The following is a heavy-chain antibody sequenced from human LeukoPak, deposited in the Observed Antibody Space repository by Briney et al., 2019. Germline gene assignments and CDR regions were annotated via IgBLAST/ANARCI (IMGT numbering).Heavy chain of an antibody. Sequence: GESLKISCKGSGYTFSNYWIGWVRQMPGKGLEWMGIIYPRDSDTTYSPSFQGQVTMSADKSISTAYLEWSSLKASDTAMYFCARRTTGNDYWGQGTPVIVSS. CDR3: ARRTTGNDY. CDR1: GYTFSNYW. V-gene: IGHV5-51*01. J-gene: IGHJ4*02. CDR2: IYPRDSDT. D-gene: IGHD2/OR15-2a*01.